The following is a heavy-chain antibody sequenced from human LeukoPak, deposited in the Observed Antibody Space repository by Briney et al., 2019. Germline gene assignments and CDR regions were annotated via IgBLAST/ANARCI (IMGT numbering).Heavy chain of an antibody. D-gene: IGHD3-16*01. CDR2: ISTSSRNT. J-gene: IGHJ4*02. V-gene: IGHV3-11*05. CDR1: GFTISDYY. Sequence: GETLTLSCTATGFTISDYYWSWIRQAPGKGLECVSYISTSSRNTNHADSVKGRLTISRDNAKNSLYLQMDSLRAEDTAVYYCARDASFGGARADYGGQGTLVTVS. CDR3: ARDASFGGARADY.